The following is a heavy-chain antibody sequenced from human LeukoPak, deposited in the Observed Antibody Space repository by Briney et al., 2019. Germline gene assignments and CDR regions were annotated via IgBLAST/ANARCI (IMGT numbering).Heavy chain of an antibody. D-gene: IGHD3-10*01. CDR3: ARGRGGIRVSY. Sequence: SETLSLTCAVYGGSFSGYYWSWIRQPPGKGLEWIGEINHSGSTNYNPSLKSRVTISVDTSKNQFSLKLSSVTAADTAVYYCARGRGGIRVSYWGQGTLVTVSS. CDR2: INHSGST. J-gene: IGHJ4*02. CDR1: GGSFSGYY. V-gene: IGHV4-34*01.